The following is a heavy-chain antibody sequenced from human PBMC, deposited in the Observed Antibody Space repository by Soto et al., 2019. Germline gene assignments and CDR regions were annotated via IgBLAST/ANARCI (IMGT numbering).Heavy chain of an antibody. CDR2: IYYSGST. CDR1: GGSISSSSYY. Sequence: QLQLQESGPGLVKPSETLSLTCTVSGGSISSSSYYWGWIRQPPGKGLEWIGSIYYSGSTYYNPSLTIRVTISVDTSKNQFSMKLSSVPAADTAVYYCARHVGSSSSHGLDYWGQGTLVTVSS. J-gene: IGHJ4*02. D-gene: IGHD6-6*01. V-gene: IGHV4-39*01. CDR3: ARHVGSSSSHGLDY.